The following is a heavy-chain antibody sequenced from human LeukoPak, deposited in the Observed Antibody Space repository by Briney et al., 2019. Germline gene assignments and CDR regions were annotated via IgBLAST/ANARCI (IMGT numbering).Heavy chain of an antibody. CDR1: GFTVSSNY. J-gene: IGHJ6*02. D-gene: IGHD6-19*01. Sequence: GGSLRLSCAASGFTVSSNYMSWVRQAPGKGLEWVSVIYSGGSTYYADSVKGRFTISRDNSKNTLYLQMNSLRAEDTAVYYCAKDLIAVAGRYYYYGMDVWGQGTTVTVSS. V-gene: IGHV3-66*02. CDR2: IYSGGST. CDR3: AKDLIAVAGRYYYYGMDV.